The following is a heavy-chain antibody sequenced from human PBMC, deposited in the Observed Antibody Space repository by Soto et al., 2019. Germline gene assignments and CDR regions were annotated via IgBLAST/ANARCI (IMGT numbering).Heavy chain of an antibody. CDR2: IRYDGSNK. CDR3: ARDTITMVRELPGY. V-gene: IGHV3-33*08. Sequence: GRSLWLSCAASEFTFSSYWMNWVRQAPGKGLEWVAVIRYDGSNKYYADSVKGRFTISRDNSKNTLYLQMNSLRAEDTAVYYCARDTITMVRELPGYWGQGTLVTVSS. CDR1: EFTFSSYW. D-gene: IGHD3-10*01. J-gene: IGHJ4*02.